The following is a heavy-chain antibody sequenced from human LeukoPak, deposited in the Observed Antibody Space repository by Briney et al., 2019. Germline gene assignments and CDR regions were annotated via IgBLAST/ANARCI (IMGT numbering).Heavy chain of an antibody. J-gene: IGHJ6*03. CDR2: IYTSGST. Sequence: SETLSLTCTVSGGSISSYYWSWIRQPAGKGLEWIGRIYTSGSTNYNPSLKSRVTMSVDTSKNQFSLKLSSVTAADTAVYYCARARTDKITMVRGVGIYYYMDVWGQGTTVTVSS. V-gene: IGHV4-4*07. CDR1: GGSISSYY. CDR3: ARARTDKITMVRGVGIYYYMDV. D-gene: IGHD3-10*01.